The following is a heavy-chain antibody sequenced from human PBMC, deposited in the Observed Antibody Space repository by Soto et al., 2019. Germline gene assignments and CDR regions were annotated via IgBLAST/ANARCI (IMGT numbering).Heavy chain of an antibody. CDR2: INHSGST. V-gene: IGHV4-34*01. J-gene: IGHJ4*02. D-gene: IGHD3-10*01. CDR1: GGSFSGYY. CDR3: ASRGRGVPYDY. Sequence: SETLSLTCAVYGGSFSGYYWSWIRQPPGKGLEWIGEINHSGSTNYNPSLKSRVTISVDTSKNQFSLKLSSVTAADTAVYYCASRGRGVPYDYWGQGTLVTVPS.